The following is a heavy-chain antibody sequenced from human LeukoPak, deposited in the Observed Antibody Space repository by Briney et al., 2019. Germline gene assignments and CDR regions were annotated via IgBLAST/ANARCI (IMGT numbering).Heavy chain of an antibody. V-gene: IGHV1-2*02. CDR1: GYTFTGNY. CDR3: ARVVDTAMVYDY. D-gene: IGHD5-18*01. CDR2: INPNSGGT. J-gene: IGHJ4*02. Sequence: ASVKLSCKASGYTFTGNYMHWVRQAPGQGLEWMGWINPNSGGTNYAQKFQGRVTMTRDTSISTAYMELSRLRSDDTAVYYCARVVDTAMVYDYWGQGTLVTVSS.